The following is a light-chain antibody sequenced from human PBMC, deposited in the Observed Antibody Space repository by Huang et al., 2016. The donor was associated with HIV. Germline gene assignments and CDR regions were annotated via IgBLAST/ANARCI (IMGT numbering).Light chain of an antibody. CDR2: GAS. J-gene: IGKJ4*01. CDR3: QQYNNWPPLT. V-gene: IGKV3-15*01. CDR1: QSISSN. Sequence: EVVLTQSPATLSVSPGERVTLSCRANQSISSNFAWYQQQVGQAPRLLIYGASARATGTPAKFSGSWSGTEFTRTINSLQSEDFAVYYCQQYNNWPPLTFGGGTKVEIK.